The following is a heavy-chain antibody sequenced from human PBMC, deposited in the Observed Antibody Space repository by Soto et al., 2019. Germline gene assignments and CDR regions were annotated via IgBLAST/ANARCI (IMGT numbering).Heavy chain of an antibody. CDR3: ARHYGSGTYPIDY. CDR2: IYYTGTT. Sequence: SETLSLTCTVSGGSISGYYWGWIRQPPGKGLEYIGYIYYTGTTSYSPSLQGRVTMSVDTSKNQLSLELSSVTAADTAVYYCARHYGSGTYPIDYWGQGTLVTVSS. J-gene: IGHJ4*02. D-gene: IGHD3-10*01. V-gene: IGHV4-59*01. CDR1: GGSISGYY.